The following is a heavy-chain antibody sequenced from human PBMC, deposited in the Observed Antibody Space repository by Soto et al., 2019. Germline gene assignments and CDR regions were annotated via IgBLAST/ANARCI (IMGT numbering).Heavy chain of an antibody. CDR2: INAGNGNT. V-gene: IGHV1-3*01. Sequence: ASVKVSFKASGYTFTSYAMHWVRQAPGQRLEWMGWINAGNGNTKYSQKFQGRVTITRDTSASTAYMELSSLRSEDTAVYYCATVVVAATPPYYYYYGMDVWGQGTTVTVSS. CDR3: ATVVVAATPPYYYYYGMDV. D-gene: IGHD2-15*01. J-gene: IGHJ6*02. CDR1: GYTFTSYA.